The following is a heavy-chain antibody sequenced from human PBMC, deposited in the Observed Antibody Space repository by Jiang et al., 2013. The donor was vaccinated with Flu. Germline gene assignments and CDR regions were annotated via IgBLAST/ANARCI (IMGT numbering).Heavy chain of an antibody. J-gene: IGHJ6*02. D-gene: IGHD3-22*01. CDR2: SILVTLIP. Sequence: VKKPGESLKIACKSSRYSFTSHWIGWVRRVPGKGLEWMGSSILVTLIPDTARSSKARSPSQPTSPYSTAYLQWSSLKASDTAIYYCARQLRMGSSGYYGMDVWGPGTTVTVSS. CDR3: ARQLRMGSSGYYGMDV. CDR1: RYSFTSHW. V-gene: IGHV5-51*01.